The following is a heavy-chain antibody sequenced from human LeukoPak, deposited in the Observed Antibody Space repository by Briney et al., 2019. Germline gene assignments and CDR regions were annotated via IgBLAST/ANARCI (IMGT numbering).Heavy chain of an antibody. CDR3: TTGAPQGYCSSTSCYSDAFDI. CDR1: GGSINSYY. Sequence: ETLSLTCTVSGGSINSYYWSWIRQPAGKGLEWVGRIKSKTDGGTTDYAAPVKGRFTISRDDSKNTLYLQMNSLKTEDTAVYYCTTGAPQGYCSSTSCYSDAFDIWGQGTMVTVSS. V-gene: IGHV3-15*01. J-gene: IGHJ3*02. D-gene: IGHD2-2*01. CDR2: IKSKTDGGTT.